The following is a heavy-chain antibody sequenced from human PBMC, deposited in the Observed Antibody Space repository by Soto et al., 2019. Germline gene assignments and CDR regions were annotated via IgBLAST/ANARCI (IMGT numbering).Heavy chain of an antibody. CDR1: GGSFGNSA. CDR2: FIPVYRTL. CDR3: ATGVIWIGYFTVDS. Sequence: QVQLVQSGAEVKKPGSSVKVSCKASGGSFGNSAINWVRQTPGQGLEWLGGFIPVYRTLNYAQKFQGRVTITADDSTGTAYMTLCSLASDDTAVYYCATGVIWIGYFTVDSWGQGTRVTVSS. D-gene: IGHD3-3*01. V-gene: IGHV1-69*01. J-gene: IGHJ4*02.